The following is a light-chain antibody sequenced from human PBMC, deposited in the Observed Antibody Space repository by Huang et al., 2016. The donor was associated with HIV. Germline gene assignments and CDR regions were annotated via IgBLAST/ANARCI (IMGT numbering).Light chain of an antibody. V-gene: IGKV1-39*01. Sequence: DIQITQSPSSLSASVGDRVTITCRASQNINKYLNWYQQQPGKAPKLLISGASTLQSGVPSSFSGSGSGPDFTLTISSLQPEDSAVYFCQQSVKTPRTFGQGTKLEI. CDR3: QQSVKTPRT. J-gene: IGKJ2*01. CDR1: QNINKY. CDR2: GAS.